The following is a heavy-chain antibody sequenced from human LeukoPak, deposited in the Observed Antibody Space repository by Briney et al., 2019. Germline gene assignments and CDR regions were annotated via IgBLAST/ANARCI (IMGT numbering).Heavy chain of an antibody. CDR1: GYTFTSYY. Sequence: ASVKVSCKASGYTFTSYYMHWVRQAPGQGLEWMGIINPSGGSTSYAQKFQGRVTMTRDTSTSTVYMELSSLRFEDTAVYYCARGDCTNGVCYLVDYWSQGTLVTASS. V-gene: IGHV1-46*01. CDR3: ARGDCTNGVCYLVDY. D-gene: IGHD2-8*01. CDR2: INPSGGST. J-gene: IGHJ4*02.